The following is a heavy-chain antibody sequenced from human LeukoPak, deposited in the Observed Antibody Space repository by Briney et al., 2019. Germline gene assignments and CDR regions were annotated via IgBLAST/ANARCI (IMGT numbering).Heavy chain of an antibody. CDR2: IYTSGST. J-gene: IGHJ3*02. V-gene: IGHV4-4*07. CDR3: ARFQPYYDSSGYYYLGNAFDI. D-gene: IGHD3-22*01. CDR1: GGSISSYY. Sequence: SETLSLTCTVSGGSISSYYWSWIRQPAGKGLEWIGRIYTSGSTNYNPSLKSRVTMSVDTSKNQFSLKLSSVTAADTAVYYCARFQPYYDSSGYYYLGNAFDIWGQGTMVTVSS.